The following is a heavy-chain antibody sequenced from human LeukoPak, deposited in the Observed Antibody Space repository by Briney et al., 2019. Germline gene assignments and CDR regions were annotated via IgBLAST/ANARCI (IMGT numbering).Heavy chain of an antibody. D-gene: IGHD6-6*01. V-gene: IGHV3-30-3*01. Sequence: PGGSLRLSCVASGFTFSSFWMSWVRQAPGKGLEWVAVISYDGSNKYYADSVKGRFTISRDNSKNTLYLQMNSLRAEDTAVYYCAREGQLVPSYYFDYWGQGTLVTVSS. CDR3: AREGQLVPSYYFDY. CDR2: ISYDGSNK. J-gene: IGHJ4*02. CDR1: GFTFSSFW.